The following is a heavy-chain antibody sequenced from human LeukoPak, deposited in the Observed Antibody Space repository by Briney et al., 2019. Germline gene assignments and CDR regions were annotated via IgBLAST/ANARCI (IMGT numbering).Heavy chain of an antibody. D-gene: IGHD6-6*01. CDR3: ARVIAASPFAFDI. Sequence: GSSVKVSCKVSGGTFDSYRITWVRHVPGQGLEWLGGIIPFFGTANSAQKFQGRVTIIADESTSTVYMDLSSLRFEDTAVYYCARVIAASPFAFDIWGQGTMVTVSS. CDR1: GGTFDSYR. V-gene: IGHV1-69*01. J-gene: IGHJ3*02. CDR2: IIPFFGTA.